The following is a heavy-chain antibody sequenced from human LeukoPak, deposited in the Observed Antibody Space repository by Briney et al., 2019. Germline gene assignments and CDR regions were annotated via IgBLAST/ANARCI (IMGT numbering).Heavy chain of an antibody. J-gene: IGHJ6*02. V-gene: IGHV1-69*01. CDR2: IIPIFGTA. CDR1: GGTFSSYA. D-gene: IGHD3-3*01. Sequence: SVKVSCKASGGTFSSYAISWVRQAPGQGLEWMGGIIPIFGTANYAQKFQGRVTITADESTSTAYMELSSLRSEDTAVYYCARDTGDFWSGYGRLIRYYYYYGMDVWGQGTTVTVSS. CDR3: ARDTGDFWSGYGRLIRYYYYYGMDV.